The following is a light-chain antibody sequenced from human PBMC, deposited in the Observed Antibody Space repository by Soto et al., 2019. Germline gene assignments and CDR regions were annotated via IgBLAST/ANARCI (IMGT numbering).Light chain of an antibody. J-gene: IGLJ3*02. Sequence: QSVLTQPPSVSGAPGQRVTISCTGNSSNLVAGYDVHWYQQLPGAAPTLVICGNRNRPSGVPERFSGSKSGTSASLAITGLQAEDEADYYCQAYDYSLTASVFGGGTKVTVL. V-gene: IGLV1-40*01. CDR3: QAYDYSLTASV. CDR2: GNR. CDR1: SSNLVAGYD.